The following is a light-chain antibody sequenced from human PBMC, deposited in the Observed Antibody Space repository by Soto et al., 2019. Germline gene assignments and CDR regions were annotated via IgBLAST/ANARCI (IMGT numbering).Light chain of an antibody. CDR3: QQYGSSWT. CDR1: QSVSSSY. V-gene: IGKV3-20*01. CDR2: GAS. J-gene: IGKJ1*01. Sequence: EIVLTQSPGTLSLSPGERATLSCRASQSVSSSYLAWYQQKPGQAPRLLIYGASSRATGISDRFSGSGSGTDFTLTISRLDPEDFAVYYCQQYGSSWTFGQGTKVDIK.